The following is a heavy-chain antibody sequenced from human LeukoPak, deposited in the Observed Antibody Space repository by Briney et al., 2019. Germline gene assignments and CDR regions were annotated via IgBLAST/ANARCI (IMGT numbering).Heavy chain of an antibody. Sequence: GGSLRLSCAASGFTFSSYWMHWVRQAPGKGLVWVSRINSDGSSTSYADSVKGRFTISRDNAKNSLSLQMNSLRAEDTAVYYCARDTHCSSTSCYNAFDIWGQGTMVTVSS. V-gene: IGHV3-74*01. CDR3: ARDTHCSSTSCYNAFDI. CDR2: INSDGSST. CDR1: GFTFSSYW. J-gene: IGHJ3*02. D-gene: IGHD2-2*02.